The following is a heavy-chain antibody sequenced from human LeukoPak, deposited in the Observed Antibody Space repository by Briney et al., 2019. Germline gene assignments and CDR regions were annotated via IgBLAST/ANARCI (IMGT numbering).Heavy chain of an antibody. CDR3: ARGGYSYGYYYYGMDV. CDR2: IYYSGST. CDR1: GGSISSYY. J-gene: IGHJ6*02. D-gene: IGHD5-18*01. Sequence: KPSETLSLTCTVSGGSISSYYWSWIRQPPEKGLEWIGYIYYSGSTNYNPSLKSRVTISVDTSKNQFSLKLSSVTAADTAVYYCARGGYSYGYYYYGMDVWGQGTTVTVSS. V-gene: IGHV4-59*08.